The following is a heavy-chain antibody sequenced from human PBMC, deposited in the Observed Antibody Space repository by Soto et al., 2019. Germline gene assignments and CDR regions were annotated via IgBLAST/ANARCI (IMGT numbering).Heavy chain of an antibody. D-gene: IGHD2-2*01. Sequence: SVKFSCKASGGIFSSYAISWARQAPGQGLEWMGGIIPIFGTANYAQKFQGRVTITADESTSTAYMEPSSLRSEDTAVYYCARDLYDCSSTSCYVNWFDHWGQGPLVTVSS. CDR3: ARDLYDCSSTSCYVNWFDH. CDR1: GGIFSSYA. V-gene: IGHV1-69*13. CDR2: IIPIFGTA. J-gene: IGHJ5*02.